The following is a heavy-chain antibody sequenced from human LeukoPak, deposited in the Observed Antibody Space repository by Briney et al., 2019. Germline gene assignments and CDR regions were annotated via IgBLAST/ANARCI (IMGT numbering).Heavy chain of an antibody. Sequence: PGESLRLSCEASGFTFTKFWMSWVRQAPGKGLEWVANIQEDGKKENYVDSVRGRFTISRDNAKNSIYLLMNSLRVEDTAVYYCAKDIVGGGDDYWGQGTLVIVSS. CDR2: IQEDGKKE. V-gene: IGHV3-7*01. CDR1: GFTFTKFW. J-gene: IGHJ4*02. CDR3: AKDIVGGGDDY. D-gene: IGHD2-21*02.